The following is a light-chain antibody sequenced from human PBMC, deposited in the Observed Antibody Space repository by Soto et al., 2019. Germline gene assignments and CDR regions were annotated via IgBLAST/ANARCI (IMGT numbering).Light chain of an antibody. Sequence: QSVLTQPPSVYVAPGQRVPISCTGSTSNIGAGYGVHWYQHIPGTAPKLLMYGNSIRPSGVPDRFSGSKSGTSASLAITGLQADEEADYYCQAYGSSLTYVVFCGGTKVTVL. V-gene: IGLV1-40*01. J-gene: IGLJ2*01. CDR1: TSNIGAGYG. CDR3: QAYGSSLTYVV. CDR2: GNS.